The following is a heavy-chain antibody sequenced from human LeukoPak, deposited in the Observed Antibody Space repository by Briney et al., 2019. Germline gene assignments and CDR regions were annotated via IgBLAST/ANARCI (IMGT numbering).Heavy chain of an antibody. CDR3: ARGGTSGYYRTFDS. Sequence: GGSLRLSCAASGVTFSNDWMHWVRQAPGKGLVWVSRINSDGSSTIYADSVKGRFSISRDNAKNTLYPQMNSLTAEDTAVYYCARGGTSGYYRTFDSWGQGTQVTVSS. CDR2: INSDGSST. V-gene: IGHV3-74*01. J-gene: IGHJ4*02. CDR1: GVTFSNDW. D-gene: IGHD3-3*01.